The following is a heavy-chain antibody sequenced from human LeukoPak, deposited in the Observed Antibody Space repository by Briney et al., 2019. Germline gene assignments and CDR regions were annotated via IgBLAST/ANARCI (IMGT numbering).Heavy chain of an antibody. CDR3: AKDRAAMRFDY. CDR2: VGGGGVT. CDR1: GFIFSSYA. J-gene: IGHJ4*02. Sequence: PGGSLRLSCSASGFIFSSYALSWVRRAPGKGLEWVSTVGGGGVTYYADSVKARFTSSGNISKNTVYLQMNSLSADDTAVYYCAKDRAAMRFDYWGQGTLVTVSS. D-gene: IGHD3-10*01. V-gene: IGHV3-23*01.